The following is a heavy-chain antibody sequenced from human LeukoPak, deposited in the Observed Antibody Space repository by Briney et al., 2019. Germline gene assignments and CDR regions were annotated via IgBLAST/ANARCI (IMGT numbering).Heavy chain of an antibody. CDR3: ARDLFTNNPTKYNWNYRREVVNYYYYMDV. CDR1: GYTFNANY. CDR2: INPNSGET. J-gene: IGHJ6*03. V-gene: IGHV1-2*02. Sequence: ASVKVSCKASGYTFNANYIHWVRQAPGQGLEWMGWINPNSGETNYSQKFQGRVIVTRDTSTSTAYMELRSLRSDDTAVYYCARDLFTNNPTKYNWNYRREVVNYYYYMDVWGKGTTVTVSS. D-gene: IGHD1-7*01.